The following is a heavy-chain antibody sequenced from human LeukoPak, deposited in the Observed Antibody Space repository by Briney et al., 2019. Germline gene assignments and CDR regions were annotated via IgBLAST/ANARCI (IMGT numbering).Heavy chain of an antibody. D-gene: IGHD1-26*01. Sequence: GGSLRLSCAASGFTFSSYSMNWVRQAPGKGLEWVSYISSSSSTIYYADSVKGRFTISRDNAKNSLYLQMNSLRAEDTAVYHCARNRVGATIVIDYWGQGTLVTVSS. J-gene: IGHJ4*02. CDR3: ARNRVGATIVIDY. CDR1: GFTFSSYS. CDR2: ISSSSSTI. V-gene: IGHV3-48*01.